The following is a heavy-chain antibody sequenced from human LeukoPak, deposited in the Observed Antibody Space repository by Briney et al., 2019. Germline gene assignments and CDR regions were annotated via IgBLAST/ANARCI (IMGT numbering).Heavy chain of an antibody. D-gene: IGHD3-22*01. CDR1: GYTFTGYY. J-gene: IGHJ4*02. V-gene: IGHV1-2*02. Sequence: EASVKVSCKASGYTFTGYYMHWVRQAPGQGLEWMGWINPNSGGTNYAQKFQGRVTMTRDTSISTAYMELSRLRSDDTAVYYCARDPDSYYDSSGYYYFDYWGQGTLVTVSS. CDR3: ARDPDSYYDSSGYYYFDY. CDR2: INPNSGGT.